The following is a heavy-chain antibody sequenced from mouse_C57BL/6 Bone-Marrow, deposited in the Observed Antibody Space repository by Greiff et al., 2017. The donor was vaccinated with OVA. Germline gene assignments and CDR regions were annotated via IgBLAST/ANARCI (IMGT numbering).Heavy chain of an antibody. CDR1: GFTFSDYG. J-gene: IGHJ1*03. CDR3: ARTYGSSYWYFDV. Sequence: EVKLVESGGGLVKPGGSLKLSCAASGFTFSDYGMHWVRQAPETGLEWVAYISSGSSTIYYADTVKGRFTISRDNAKNTLFLQMTSLRSEDTAMYYCARTYGSSYWYFDVWGTGTTVTVSS. V-gene: IGHV5-17*01. D-gene: IGHD1-1*01. CDR2: ISSGSSTI.